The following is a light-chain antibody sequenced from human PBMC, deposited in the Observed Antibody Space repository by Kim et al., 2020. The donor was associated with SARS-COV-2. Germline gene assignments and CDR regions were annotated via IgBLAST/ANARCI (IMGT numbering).Light chain of an antibody. Sequence: IVLTQSPGTLSLSPGERATLSCRASQSVGNNYLAWYQQKPGRSPTLLIYNASSRVTGVADRFAGSGSGTDFTLTVSRLEPEDFAVYYCQQYAWAPRNFGGGTKVDIK. CDR1: QSVGNNY. V-gene: IGKV3-20*01. CDR2: NAS. CDR3: QQYAWAPRN. J-gene: IGKJ4*01.